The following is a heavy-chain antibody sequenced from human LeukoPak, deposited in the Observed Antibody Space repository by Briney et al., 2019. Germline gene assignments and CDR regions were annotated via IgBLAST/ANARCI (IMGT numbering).Heavy chain of an antibody. Sequence: PGGSLRLSCAASGFTYSNYAMHWVRQAPGEGLEWVAVISYDGINKYSADSVKGRFTISRDNSKNTLYLQMNSLRYEDTAVYYCAKDDGSSGWSQFDYWGQGTLVTVSS. CDR3: AKDDGSSGWSQFDY. J-gene: IGHJ4*02. CDR2: ISYDGINK. CDR1: GFTYSNYA. D-gene: IGHD6-19*01. V-gene: IGHV3-30*18.